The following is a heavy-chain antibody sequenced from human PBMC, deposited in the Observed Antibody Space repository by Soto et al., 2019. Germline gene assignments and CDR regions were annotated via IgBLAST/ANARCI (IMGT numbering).Heavy chain of an antibody. CDR2: ISGSGGST. J-gene: IGHJ4*02. CDR1: GFTFSSYA. D-gene: IGHD3-22*01. Sequence: GGSLRLSCAASGFTFSSYAMSWVRQAPGKGLEWVSAISGSGGSTYYADSVKGRFTISRDNSNNTLYLQMNSLRAEDTAVYYCAKALIYYYDSSGYYLSYWGQGTLVTVSS. CDR3: AKALIYYYDSSGYYLSY. V-gene: IGHV3-23*01.